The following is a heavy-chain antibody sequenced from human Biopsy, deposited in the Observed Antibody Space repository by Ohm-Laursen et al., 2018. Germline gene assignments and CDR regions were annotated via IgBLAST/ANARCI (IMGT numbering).Heavy chain of an antibody. CDR3: ARGMRSSGWPYFDS. CDR1: GDSVSSGSFY. Sequence: PSETLSLTCLASGDSVSSGSFYWTWIRQPPGQGLEYIGYIYDRGSTANYNPSLESRVTMSVDMPKNQFSLKLSSVTAADTAIYYCARGMRSSGWPYFDSWGQGTLVTVSS. V-gene: IGHV4-61*01. J-gene: IGHJ4*02. CDR2: IYDRGSTA. D-gene: IGHD6-19*01.